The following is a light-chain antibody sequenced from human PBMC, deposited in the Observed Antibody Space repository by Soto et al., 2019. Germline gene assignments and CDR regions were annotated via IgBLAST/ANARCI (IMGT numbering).Light chain of an antibody. Sequence: DIQMTQAPTTLSASVGDRATISCRASQTSSNWLDWYQQKPGKAPKLLTDNASTLKSGGPSRFSGCGSGTEFTLTSSSLQPDVFATYSCQHYHSDSEAFGPGTKVDIK. CDR1: QTSSNW. CDR2: NAS. CDR3: QHYHSDSEA. J-gene: IGKJ1*01. V-gene: IGKV1-5*03.